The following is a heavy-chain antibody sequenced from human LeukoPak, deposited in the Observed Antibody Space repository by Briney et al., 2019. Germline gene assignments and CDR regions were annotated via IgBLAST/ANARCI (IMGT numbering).Heavy chain of an antibody. CDR1: GLTFSSYA. Sequence: GGSLRLSCAASGLTFSSYAMSWVRQAPGKGLEWVSAIRDSGSSTHYADSVKGRFTTSRYNSKNTLFLQMNSLRAEDTAIYYCAKYGPQDSGSSHFDYWGQGALVTVSS. CDR2: IRDSGSST. J-gene: IGHJ4*02. D-gene: IGHD1-26*01. V-gene: IGHV3-23*01. CDR3: AKYGPQDSGSSHFDY.